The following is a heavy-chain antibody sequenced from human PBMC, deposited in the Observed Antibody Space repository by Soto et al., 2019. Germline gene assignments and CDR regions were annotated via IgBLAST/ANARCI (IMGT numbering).Heavy chain of an antibody. CDR3: ATGVLA. CDR2: ISPSGSP. D-gene: IGHD2-8*01. CDR1: GGSVNSGGYS. Sequence: SETLSLTCSVSGGSVNSGGYSWSWIRQPPGKGLEWIGFISPSGSPAYNPSLKSRVTISVDRSNNQISLELSSVTAADTAVYYCATGVLAWGPGTLVTV. V-gene: IGHV4-30-2*01. J-gene: IGHJ5*02.